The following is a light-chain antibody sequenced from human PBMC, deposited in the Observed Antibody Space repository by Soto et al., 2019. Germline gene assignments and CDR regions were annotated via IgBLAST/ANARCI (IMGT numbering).Light chain of an antibody. CDR2: SNN. J-gene: IGLJ2*01. CDR3: AAWDDSLNGVV. V-gene: IGLV1-44*01. CDR1: SSNIGSKT. Sequence: QSVLTQPPSASGTPGQRVTISCSGSSSNIGSKTVNWYQQLPGTAPKLLIYSNNLRPSGVPDRFSSSKSGTSASLANSGLKSEDEADYYCAAWDDSLNGVVFGGGTQLTVL.